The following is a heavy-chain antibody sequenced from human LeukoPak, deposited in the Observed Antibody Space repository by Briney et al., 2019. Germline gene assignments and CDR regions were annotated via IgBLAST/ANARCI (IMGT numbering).Heavy chain of an antibody. D-gene: IGHD4-17*01. CDR2: IYTSGST. Sequence: PSETLSLTCTVSGGSISSGSYYWSWIRQPAGKGLEWIGHIYTSGSTNYNPSLKSRVTISVDTSKNQFSLKLSSVTAADAAVYYCARGDGDYGWFNPWGQGTLVTVSS. CDR1: GGSISSGSYY. V-gene: IGHV4-61*09. J-gene: IGHJ5*02. CDR3: ARGDGDYGWFNP.